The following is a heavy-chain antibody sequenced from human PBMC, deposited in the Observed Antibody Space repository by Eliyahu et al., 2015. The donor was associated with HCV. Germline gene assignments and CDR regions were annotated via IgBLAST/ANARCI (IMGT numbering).Heavy chain of an antibody. V-gene: IGHV3-30*03. CDR3: ARELAAYDSVIGAFGM. CDR1: GFIFSRYG. Sequence: VVQPGRSLRLSCAASGFIFSRYGMHWVRQAPGKGLEWVAIISYDGSKKDYTDSLKGRFTISRDNSKNTLYLQMNSLRSEDMAVYYCARELAAYDSVIGAFGMWGQGTKVTVSS. CDR2: ISYDGSKK. D-gene: IGHD3-22*01. J-gene: IGHJ3*02.